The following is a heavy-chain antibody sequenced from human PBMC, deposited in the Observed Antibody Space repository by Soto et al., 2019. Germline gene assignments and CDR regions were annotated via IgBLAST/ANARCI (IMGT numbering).Heavy chain of an antibody. D-gene: IGHD2-2*01. V-gene: IGHV4-59*01. Sequence: QVQLQESGPGLVKPSGTLSLTCSVSGGSMSDYYWSWIRQPPGKGLEWIGYIYYSGSTNYDPSLKSRVTLSVEMSKRQFSLRLSSVTAADTAVYFCARDRLGYCSRTSCYYGMDVWGQGTTVTVSS. J-gene: IGHJ6*02. CDR3: ARDRLGYCSRTSCYYGMDV. CDR1: GGSMSDYY. CDR2: IYYSGST.